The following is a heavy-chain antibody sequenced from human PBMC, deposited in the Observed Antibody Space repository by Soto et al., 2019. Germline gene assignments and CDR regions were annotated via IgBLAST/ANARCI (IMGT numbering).Heavy chain of an antibody. J-gene: IGHJ4*02. D-gene: IGHD1-26*01. CDR3: TPEGAGFKY. Sequence: DVQLVEFGGGLVQPGGSLKLSCAASEFTFSGSSMHWVRQASGKGLEWVGRIRSKTTNYATAYAASVKDRFTISRDDSKNTTYLQMSSLKTEDTAVYYCTPEGAGFKYWGQGTLVTVSS. V-gene: IGHV3-73*02. CDR1: EFTFSGSS. CDR2: IRSKTTNYAT.